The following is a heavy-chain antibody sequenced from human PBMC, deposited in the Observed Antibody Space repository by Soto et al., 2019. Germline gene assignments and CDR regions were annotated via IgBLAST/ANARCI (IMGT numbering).Heavy chain of an antibody. J-gene: IGHJ5*02. Sequence: VGPLGVWCAASGFPFSNHGISWVRLAPGKGLEWVSAISGSGGSTYYADSVKGRFTISRDNSKNTLYLQMNSLRAEDTAVYYCANPIEDSSSPWGQAPLVTVSS. CDR2: ISGSGGST. V-gene: IGHV3-23*01. CDR3: ANPIEDSSSP. D-gene: IGHD6-6*01. CDR1: GFPFSNHG.